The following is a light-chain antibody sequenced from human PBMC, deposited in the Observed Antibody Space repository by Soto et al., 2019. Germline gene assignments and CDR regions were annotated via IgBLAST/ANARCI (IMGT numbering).Light chain of an antibody. CDR2: EVT. Sequence: QSVLTQPASVSGSPGQSITISCTGTSSDVAGYNYVSWYQHHPGKAPKLMIYEVTDRPSGVSNRFSGSKSGNTASLTISGLQAEDEADYYCSSYTSSSTLVFGGGTKLTVL. J-gene: IGLJ3*02. CDR3: SSYTSSSTLV. V-gene: IGLV2-14*01. CDR1: SSDVAGYNY.